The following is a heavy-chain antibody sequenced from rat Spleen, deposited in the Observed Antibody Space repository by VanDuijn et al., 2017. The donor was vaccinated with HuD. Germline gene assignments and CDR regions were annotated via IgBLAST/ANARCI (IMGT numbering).Heavy chain of an antibody. CDR1: GFTFSSYW. CDR2: ISTSGGST. J-gene: IGHJ2*01. Sequence: EVHLVESGGGLVQPGRSLKLSCAASGFTFSSYWMYWIRQAPGEGLEWVATISTSGGSTYYRDSVKGRFTISRDNAKSTLYLQMNSLRSEDTATYYCTTERGWGQGVMVTVSS. D-gene: IGHD4-3*01. CDR3: TTERG. V-gene: IGHV5-19*01.